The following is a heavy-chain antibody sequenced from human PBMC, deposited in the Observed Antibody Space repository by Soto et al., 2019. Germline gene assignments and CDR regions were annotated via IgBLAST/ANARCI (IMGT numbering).Heavy chain of an antibody. CDR2: MYSGGGT. V-gene: IGHV3-66*01. J-gene: IGHJ3*01. Sequence: GGSLRLSCAASGCTVSINYMGWVRQAPGKGLEWVSLMYSGGGTFYADSVKGRFTFSRDSSKNTLYLQMDSLRAEDTAVYYCARRGYCSGGTCYSIYAFDVWGQGTMVTVSS. CDR1: GCTVSINY. D-gene: IGHD2-15*01. CDR3: ARRGYCSGGTCYSIYAFDV.